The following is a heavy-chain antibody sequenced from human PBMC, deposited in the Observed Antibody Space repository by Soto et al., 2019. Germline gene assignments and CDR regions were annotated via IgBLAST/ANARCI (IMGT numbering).Heavy chain of an antibody. D-gene: IGHD6-13*01. CDR3: ARDQVHSSSWDNNFDY. CDR1: GFTFSSYR. J-gene: IGHJ4*02. Sequence: GGSLRLSCAASGFTFSSYRMHWVRQAPGEGLVWVSRINSDGSSTSYADSVKGRFTISRDNAKNTLYLQMNSLRAEDTAVYYCARDQVHSSSWDNNFDYWGQGTLVTVSS. V-gene: IGHV3-74*01. CDR2: INSDGSST.